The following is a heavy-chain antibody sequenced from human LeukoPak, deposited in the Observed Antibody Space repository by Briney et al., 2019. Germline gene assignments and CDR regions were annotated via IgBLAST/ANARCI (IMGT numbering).Heavy chain of an antibody. CDR3: ATIFGGNSHRLDY. Sequence: GGSLRLSCAVSGFTFSDAWMSWVRPAPGGGLEWIGRIKTKTDRGTTDYAAPVKGRFTISRDDSKNTLFLHMNSLKAEDTAVYYCATIFGGNSHRLDYWGQGTLVTVSS. J-gene: IGHJ4*02. CDR1: GFTFSDAW. D-gene: IGHD4-23*01. V-gene: IGHV3-15*01. CDR2: IKTKTDRGTT.